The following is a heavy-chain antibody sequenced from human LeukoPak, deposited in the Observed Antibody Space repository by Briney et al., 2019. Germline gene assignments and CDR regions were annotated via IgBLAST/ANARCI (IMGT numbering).Heavy chain of an antibody. D-gene: IGHD6-13*01. CDR2: INHSGST. J-gene: IGHJ4*02. V-gene: IGHV4-34*01. CDR3: ASGVDSSSWYKDY. CDR1: GRSFSGYY. Sequence: SETLSLTCAVYGRSFSGYYWSWIRQPPGKGLEWIGEINHSGSTNYNPSLKSRVTISVDTSKNQFSLKLSSVTAADTAVYSCASGVDSSSWYKDYWGQGTLVTVSS.